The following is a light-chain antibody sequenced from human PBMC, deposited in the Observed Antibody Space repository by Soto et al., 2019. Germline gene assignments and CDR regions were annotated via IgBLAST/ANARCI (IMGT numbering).Light chain of an antibody. Sequence: QSVLTQPASVSGSLGQSITISCTGTSSDVGGFNYVSWYQQHPGKAPKLMIYDVTNRPSGVSYRFSGSKSGNTASLTISGLQAEDEADYYCNSYTSSSTDVFGTGTKLTVL. V-gene: IGLV2-14*03. CDR1: SSDVGGFNY. J-gene: IGLJ1*01. CDR2: DVT. CDR3: NSYTSSSTDV.